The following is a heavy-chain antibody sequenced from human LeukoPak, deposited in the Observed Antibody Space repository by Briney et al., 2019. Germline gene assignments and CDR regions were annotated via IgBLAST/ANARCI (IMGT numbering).Heavy chain of an antibody. CDR2: MSPNSGNT. V-gene: IGHV1-8*01. D-gene: IGHD1-26*01. CDR3: ARGRLGIRTLGY. CDR1: GYTFTSYD. Sequence: GASVKVSCKASGYTFTSYDINWVRQATGQGLEWMGWMSPNSGNTGYAQKFQGRVTMTRNTSISTTYMELSSLRSEDAAVYYCARGRLGIRTLGYWGQGTLVTVSS. J-gene: IGHJ4*02.